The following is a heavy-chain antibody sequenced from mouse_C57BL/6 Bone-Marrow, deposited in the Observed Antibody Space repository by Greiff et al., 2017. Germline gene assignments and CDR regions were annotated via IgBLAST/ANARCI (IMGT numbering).Heavy chain of an antibody. CDR2: IDPSDSYT. V-gene: IGHV1-69*01. Sequence: QVQLQQPGAELVMPGASVKLSCKASGYTFTSYWMHWVKQRPGQGLEWIGEIDPSDSYTNYNQKFKGKSTLTVDKSSSTAYMQLSSLTSEDSAVYFCASESNYGALFAYWGQGTLVTVSA. D-gene: IGHD2-5*01. J-gene: IGHJ3*01. CDR1: GYTFTSYW. CDR3: ASESNYGALFAY.